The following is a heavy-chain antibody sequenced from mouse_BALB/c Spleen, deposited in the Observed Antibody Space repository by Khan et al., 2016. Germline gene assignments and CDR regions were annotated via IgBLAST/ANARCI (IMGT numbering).Heavy chain of an antibody. Sequence: VQLQQSGAELVRSGASVKLSCTASGFNIQDYYMHWVKQRPEQGLEWIGWIDPENGDTEYAPKFQGKATMTADTSSNTAYLQLSSLTSEDTVVYYCNACDYNAMDYWGQGTSVTVSS. J-gene: IGHJ4*01. V-gene: IGHV14-4*02. CDR1: GFNIQDYY. CDR2: IDPENGDT. CDR3: NACDYNAMDY.